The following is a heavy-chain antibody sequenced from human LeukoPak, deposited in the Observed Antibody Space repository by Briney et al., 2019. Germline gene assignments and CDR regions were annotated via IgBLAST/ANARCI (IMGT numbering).Heavy chain of an antibody. CDR2: INHSGST. CDR1: GVSFSGYY. V-gene: IGHV4-34*01. CDR3: ARISGYYYFDY. Sequence: PSETLSLTCAVYGVSFSGYYWSWIRQPPGEGLEWIGEINHSGSTKYNPSLKSRVTISVDTSKNQFSLKLSSVTAADTAVYYCARISGYYYFDYWGQGTLVTVSS. D-gene: IGHD3-22*01. J-gene: IGHJ4*02.